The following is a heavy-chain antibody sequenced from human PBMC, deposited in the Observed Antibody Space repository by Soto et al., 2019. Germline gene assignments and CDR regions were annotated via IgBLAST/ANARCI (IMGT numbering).Heavy chain of an antibody. D-gene: IGHD3-16*01. CDR2: IYFNGNT. Sequence: SETLSLTCTVSAASFSKYYWTWIRQPPGKGLEWIGYIYFNGNTKYNPSLEGRLTISINTSKKEFSLKLTSVTAADAAVYYCASVTFGGIVLAHWGQGTLVTVSS. CDR3: ASVTFGGIVLAH. J-gene: IGHJ4*02. CDR1: AASFSKYY. V-gene: IGHV4-59*01.